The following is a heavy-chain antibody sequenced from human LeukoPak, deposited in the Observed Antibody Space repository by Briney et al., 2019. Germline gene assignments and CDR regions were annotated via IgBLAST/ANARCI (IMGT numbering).Heavy chain of an antibody. J-gene: IGHJ5*02. CDR3: ARVGIVGATEGFDP. D-gene: IGHD1-26*01. V-gene: IGHV1-2*02. CDR2: INPNSGGT. CDR1: GYTFTGYY. Sequence: ASVKVFCKASGYTFTGYYMHWVRQAPGQGLEWMGWINPNSGGTNYAQKFQGRVTMTRDTSISTAYMELSRLRSDDTAVYYCARVGIVGATEGFDPWGQGTLVTVSS.